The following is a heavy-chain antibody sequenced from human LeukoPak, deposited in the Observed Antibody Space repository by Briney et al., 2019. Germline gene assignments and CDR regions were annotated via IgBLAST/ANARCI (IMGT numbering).Heavy chain of an antibody. J-gene: IGHJ6*03. Sequence: PGGSLRLSCAASGFTFSSYAMSWVRQAPGKGLEWVSAISGSGGSTYYADSVKGRFTISRDNSKNTLYLQMNSLRAEDTAVYYCAKDLSALSYYYDYMDVWGKGTTVTVSS. D-gene: IGHD2/OR15-2a*01. V-gene: IGHV3-23*01. CDR2: ISGSGGST. CDR1: GFTFSSYA. CDR3: AKDLSALSYYYDYMDV.